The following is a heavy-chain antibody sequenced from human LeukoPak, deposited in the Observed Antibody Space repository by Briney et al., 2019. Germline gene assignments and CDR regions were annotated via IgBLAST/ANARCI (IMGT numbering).Heavy chain of an antibody. D-gene: IGHD3-3*01. CDR1: GFTFSSYA. V-gene: IGHV3-23*01. CDR3: AEDGDRGYYDFWSGYSPSYYFDY. Sequence: GGSLRLSCAASGFTFSSYAMSWVRQAPGKGLEWVSAISGSGGSTYYADSVKGRFTISRDNSKNTLYLQMNSLRAEDTAVYYCAEDGDRGYYDFWSGYSPSYYFDYWGQGTLVTVSS. J-gene: IGHJ4*02. CDR2: ISGSGGST.